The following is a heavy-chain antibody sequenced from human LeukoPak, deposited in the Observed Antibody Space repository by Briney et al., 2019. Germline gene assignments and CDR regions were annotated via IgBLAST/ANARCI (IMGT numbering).Heavy chain of an antibody. V-gene: IGHV4-59*01. CDR1: DDSISDYY. Sequence: SETLSLTCTVSDDSISDYYRGWIRQPPGKGLEWIGYFYNSGRSTYNPSLKSRVTISADTSKNHFSLKLNSVTTADTAVYYCVRELGVRDLDYWGQGTLVTVSS. J-gene: IGHJ4*02. CDR3: VRELGVRDLDY. CDR2: FYNSGRS. D-gene: IGHD2-21*01.